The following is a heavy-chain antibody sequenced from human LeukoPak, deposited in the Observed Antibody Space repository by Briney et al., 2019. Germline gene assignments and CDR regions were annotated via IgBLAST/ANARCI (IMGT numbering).Heavy chain of an antibody. CDR3: ASGSSTSPFAFDY. D-gene: IGHD1-26*01. J-gene: IGHJ4*02. CDR1: GYIFTNYY. Sequence: ASVKVSCKASGYIFTNYYMHWVRQAPGEGLEWMGIINPTGGSTSCAQKFQGRVTMTTDTSTSTAYMELRSLRSDDTAVYYCASGSSTSPFAFDYWGQGTLVTVSS. CDR2: INPTGGST. V-gene: IGHV1-46*01.